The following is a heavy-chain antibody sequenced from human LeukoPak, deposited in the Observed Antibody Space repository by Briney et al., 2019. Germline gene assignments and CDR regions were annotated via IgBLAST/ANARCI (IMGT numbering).Heavy chain of an antibody. D-gene: IGHD5-24*01. CDR3: AKDGARDGYNYPDH. CDR1: GFTFSNYG. V-gene: IGHV3-23*01. J-gene: IGHJ4*02. Sequence: PGGSLRLSCAASGFTFSNYGMSWVRQAPGKGLERVSDISGSGDFTYYADSVKGRFTISRDKSKKTLYLQMNSLRVEDTAVYYCAKDGARDGYNYPDHWGQGTLVTVSS. CDR2: ISGSGDFT.